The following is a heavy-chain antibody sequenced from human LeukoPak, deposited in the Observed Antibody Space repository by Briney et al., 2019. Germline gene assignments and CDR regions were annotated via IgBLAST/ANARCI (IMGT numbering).Heavy chain of an antibody. CDR3: ASAREYCGSAECYEYFQH. CDR2: IYSGGST. V-gene: IGHV3-53*01. J-gene: IGHJ1*01. CDR1: GVTVGTNS. D-gene: IGHD2-21*01. Sequence: GGSLRLSCAASGVTVGTNSMSWARQSPGKGLEWVSVIYSGGSTYNADSVNGRLTVSRDNSRNTLFLQMNNLRAEDTALYFCASAREYCGSAECYEYFQHWGQGTLVIVSS.